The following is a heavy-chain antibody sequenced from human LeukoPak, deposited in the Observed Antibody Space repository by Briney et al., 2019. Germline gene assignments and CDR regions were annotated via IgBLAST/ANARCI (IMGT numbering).Heavy chain of an antibody. CDR1: GFTFSSYW. J-gene: IGHJ4*02. CDR3: ARAYSGSYRTTLFY. V-gene: IGHV3-7*01. Sequence: GGSLRLSCAASGFTFSSYWMSWVRQAPGKGLEWVANIKQDGSEKYYVDSVKGRFTISRDNAKNSLYLQMNSVRAEDTAVYYCARAYSGSYRTTLFYWGQGTLVTVTS. CDR2: IKQDGSEK. D-gene: IGHD1-26*01.